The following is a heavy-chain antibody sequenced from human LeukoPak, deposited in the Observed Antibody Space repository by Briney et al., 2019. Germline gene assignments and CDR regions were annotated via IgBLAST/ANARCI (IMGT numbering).Heavy chain of an antibody. Sequence: PSETLSLTCTVSGGPISSYYWSWIRQPLGKGLEWIAYVYESGDTRYKPSLRSRVTISLDTSKNQFSLKLTSVTAADTAVYYCARHFLRGGFDSWGQGTLVTVSS. V-gene: IGHV4-59*08. CDR2: VYESGDT. D-gene: IGHD5-12*01. CDR3: ARHFLRGGFDS. CDR1: GGPISSYY. J-gene: IGHJ5*01.